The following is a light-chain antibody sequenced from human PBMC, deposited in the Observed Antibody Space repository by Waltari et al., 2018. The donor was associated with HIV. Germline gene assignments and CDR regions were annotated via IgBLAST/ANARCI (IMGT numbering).Light chain of an antibody. CDR3: QSFDSSLTTSGVI. J-gene: IGLJ2*01. Sequence: QSVLTPPPSVSGAPGQRVTISCTGSSSNIGAGYDVPWYQPLPGTAPKLLIYANINRPAGVPDRFSGSKSGSSASLAITGLQAEDEAHYYCQSFDSSLTTSGVIFGGGTKLTVL. CDR1: SSNIGAGYD. V-gene: IGLV1-40*01. CDR2: ANI.